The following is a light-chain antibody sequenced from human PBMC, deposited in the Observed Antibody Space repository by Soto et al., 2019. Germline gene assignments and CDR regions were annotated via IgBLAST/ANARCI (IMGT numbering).Light chain of an antibody. CDR2: GAS. Sequence: EIVMTQSPATLSVSPGERATLHCRASQSVSSNLGWYQHKPGQAPRLLIYGASARATGVPARFSGSGSGTDFTLTIRGLQSEDFAVYYCQQYNDWPPAYTFGQGTKVEIK. CDR1: QSVSSN. CDR3: QQYNDWPPAYT. J-gene: IGKJ2*01. V-gene: IGKV3-15*01.